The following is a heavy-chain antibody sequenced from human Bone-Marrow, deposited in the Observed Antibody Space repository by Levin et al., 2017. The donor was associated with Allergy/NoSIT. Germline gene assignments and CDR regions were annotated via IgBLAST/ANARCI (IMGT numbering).Heavy chain of an antibody. V-gene: IGHV3-11*03. D-gene: IGHD5-18*01. Sequence: SCAASGFTFSDYYMSWIRQAPGKGPEWVSHISGSSSHTNYADSVKGRFTISRDNAKNSLYLQMNSLRAEDTAIYYCAISMIQSWSAFDYWGQGTLVTVSS. CDR1: GFTFSDYY. J-gene: IGHJ4*02. CDR2: ISGSSSHT. CDR3: AISMIQSWSAFDY.